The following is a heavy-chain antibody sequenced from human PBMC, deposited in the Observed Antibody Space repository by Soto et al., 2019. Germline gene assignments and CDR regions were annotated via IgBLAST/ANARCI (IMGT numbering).Heavy chain of an antibody. CDR2: INHSGST. CDR3: ARGRRGTWSSSWYIFTSGFDP. V-gene: IGHV4-34*01. J-gene: IGHJ5*02. D-gene: IGHD6-13*01. Sequence: SETLSLTCAVYGGSFSGYYWSWIRQPPGKGLEWIGEINHSGSTNYNPSLKSRVTISVDTSKNQFSLKLSSVTAADTAVYYCARGRRGTWSSSWYIFTSGFDPWGQGTLVPVSP. CDR1: GGSFSGYY.